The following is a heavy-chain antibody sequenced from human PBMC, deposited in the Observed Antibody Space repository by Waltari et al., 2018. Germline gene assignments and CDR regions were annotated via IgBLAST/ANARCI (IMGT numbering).Heavy chain of an antibody. CDR1: GGSFSGYY. Sequence: QVQLQQWGAGLLKPSETLSLTCAVFGGSFSGYYWSWIRQPPGKGLEWIGEINHSGSTNYNPSLKSRVTISVDTSKNQFSLKLSSVTAADTAVYYCVSSGYSSGLLFQHWGQGTLVTVSS. CDR3: VSSGYSSGLLFQH. V-gene: IGHV4-34*01. J-gene: IGHJ1*01. D-gene: IGHD3-22*01. CDR2: INHSGST.